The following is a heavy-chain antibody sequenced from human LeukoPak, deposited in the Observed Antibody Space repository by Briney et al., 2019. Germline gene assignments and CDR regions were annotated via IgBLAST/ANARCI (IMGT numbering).Heavy chain of an antibody. CDR2: IYYSGST. Sequence: SETLSLTCNVSGGSVTSHYWNWIRQPPGKGLEWIGYIYYSGSTNYNPSLKSRVTISVDTSKNQFSLKLSSVTAAGTAVYYCARRSYYYYMDVWGKGTTVTVSS. CDR1: GGSVTSHY. CDR3: ARRSYYYYMDV. J-gene: IGHJ6*03. V-gene: IGHV4-59*02.